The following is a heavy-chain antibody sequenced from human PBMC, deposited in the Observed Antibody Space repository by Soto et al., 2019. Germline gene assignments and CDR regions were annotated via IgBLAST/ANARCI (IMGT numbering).Heavy chain of an antibody. J-gene: IGHJ4*02. Sequence: ASVKVSCKASGGTFSSYAINWVRQAPGQGLEWMGGIIPIFGTANYAQKFQGRVTITRDTSASTAYMELSSLRSEDTAVYYCARYPLIYYDSSGYHQVYWGQGTLVTVSS. D-gene: IGHD3-22*01. CDR2: IIPIFGTA. CDR1: GGTFSSYA. V-gene: IGHV1-69*05. CDR3: ARYPLIYYDSSGYHQVY.